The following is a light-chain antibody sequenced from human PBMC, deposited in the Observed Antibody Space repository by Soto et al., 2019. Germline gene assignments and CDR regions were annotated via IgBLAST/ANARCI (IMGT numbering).Light chain of an antibody. Sequence: EIVLTQSPGTLSLSLGERATLSCRASQSVSSSYLAWYQQKPGQAPRLLIYGASSRATGIPDRFSGSGSETDFTLTISRLEPEDFAAYYCHQYGGSPRTLGQGTKVEIK. CDR2: GAS. CDR3: HQYGGSPRT. J-gene: IGKJ1*01. V-gene: IGKV3-20*01. CDR1: QSVSSSY.